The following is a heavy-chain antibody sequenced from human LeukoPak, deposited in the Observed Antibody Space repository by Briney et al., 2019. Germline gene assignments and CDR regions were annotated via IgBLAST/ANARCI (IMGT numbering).Heavy chain of an antibody. CDR2: ISASGDTT. D-gene: IGHD2-2*01. CDR3: AKEPREYCSSTSCPNWFDS. V-gene: IGHV3-23*01. CDR1: GFTFNNYA. J-gene: IGHJ5*01. Sequence: GGSLRLSCAASGFTFNNYAMSWVRQAPGKGLEWVSAISASGDTTYYADSAKGRFTISRDNSENTLFLQMNSLRAEDTAVYYCAKEPREYCSSTSCPNWFDSWGQGTLVTVSS.